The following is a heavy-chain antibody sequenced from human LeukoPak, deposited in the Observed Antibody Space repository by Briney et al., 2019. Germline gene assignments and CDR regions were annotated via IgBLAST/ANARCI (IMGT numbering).Heavy chain of an antibody. CDR1: GFTFTSYW. V-gene: IGHV3-7*01. CDR3: ARGGTSWFD. J-gene: IGHJ4*02. Sequence: GGSLRLSCAASGFTFTSYWVSWVRQAPGKGLQWVANIKQDGSEKYYVDSVKGRFTISRDNAKNSLYLQMNSLRAEDTAVYYCARGGTSWFDWGQGTLVTVSS. D-gene: IGHD3-16*01. CDR2: IKQDGSEK.